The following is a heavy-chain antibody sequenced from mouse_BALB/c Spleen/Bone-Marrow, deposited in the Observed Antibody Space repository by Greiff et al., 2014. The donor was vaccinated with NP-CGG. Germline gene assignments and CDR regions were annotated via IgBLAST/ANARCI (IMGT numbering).Heavy chain of an antibody. D-gene: IGHD1-1*01. J-gene: IGHJ4*01. Sequence: VQRVESGPELVRPGVSVRISCKGSGYTFTDYAMHWVKQSHAKSLEWIGVISTYSGNTNYNQKFKGKATMTVDKSSSTAYMELARLTSEDSAIYYCAGYGYGSSYYAMDYWGQGTSVTVSS. CDR3: AGYGYGSSYYAMDY. CDR1: GYTFTDYA. V-gene: IGHV1-67*01. CDR2: ISTYSGNT.